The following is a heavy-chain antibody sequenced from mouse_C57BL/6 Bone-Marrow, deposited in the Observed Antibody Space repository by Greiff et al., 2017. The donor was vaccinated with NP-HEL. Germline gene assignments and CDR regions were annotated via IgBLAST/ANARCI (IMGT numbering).Heavy chain of an antibody. V-gene: IGHV14-1*01. CDR1: GFNIKDYY. CDR2: IDPEDGDT. CDR3: TPWEAYGSSYGWVAY. Sequence: EVQLQQSGAELVRPGASVKLSCTASGFNIKDYYMHWVKQRPEQGLEWIGRIDPEDGDTEYAPKFQGKATMTADKSSNTAYLKLSSLPSWVTAVYSSTPWEAYGSSYGWVAYWGQGTTLTVSS. D-gene: IGHD1-1*01. J-gene: IGHJ2*01.